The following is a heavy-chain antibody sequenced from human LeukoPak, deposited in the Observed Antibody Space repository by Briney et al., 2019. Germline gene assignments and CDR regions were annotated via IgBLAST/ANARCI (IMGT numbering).Heavy chain of an antibody. CDR3: ARSTYDFWSGYAGYYYYMDV. V-gene: IGHV3-64*01. Sequence: AGGSLRLSCAASGFTFSSYAMSWVRQAPGQGLEYVSAISSNRGSTYYANSVKGRFTISRDNSKNTLYLQMGSLRAEDMAVYYCARSTYDFWSGYAGYYYYMDVWGKGTTVTVSS. CDR1: GFTFSSYA. D-gene: IGHD3-3*01. CDR2: ISSNRGST. J-gene: IGHJ6*03.